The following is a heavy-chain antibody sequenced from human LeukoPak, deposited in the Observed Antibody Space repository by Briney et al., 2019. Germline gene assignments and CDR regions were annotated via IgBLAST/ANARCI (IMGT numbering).Heavy chain of an antibody. CDR3: ARAPYYDFWRDSLSSFDI. Sequence: GGSLRLSCAASGFTFSSYSMNWVRQAPGKGLEWVSYISSSSSTIYYADSVKGRFTISRDNAKNSLYLQMNSLRAEDTAVYYCARAPYYDFWRDSLSSFDIWGQGTMVTVSS. V-gene: IGHV3-48*01. J-gene: IGHJ3*02. CDR1: GFTFSSYS. CDR2: ISSSSSTI. D-gene: IGHD3-3*01.